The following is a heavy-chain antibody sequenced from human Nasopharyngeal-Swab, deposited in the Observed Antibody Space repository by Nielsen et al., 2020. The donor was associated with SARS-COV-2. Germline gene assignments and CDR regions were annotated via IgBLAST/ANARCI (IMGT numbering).Heavy chain of an antibody. CDR3: ARDDPESPMVGAWYFDY. CDR2: IIPIFGTA. CDR1: GGTFSSYA. V-gene: IGHV1-69*13. D-gene: IGHD3-10*02. J-gene: IGHJ4*02. Sequence: SVKVSCNASGGTFSSYAISWVRQAPGQGLEWMGGIIPIFGTANYAQKFQGRVTITADESTSTAYMELSSLRSEDTAVYYCARDDPESPMVGAWYFDYWGQGTLVTVSS.